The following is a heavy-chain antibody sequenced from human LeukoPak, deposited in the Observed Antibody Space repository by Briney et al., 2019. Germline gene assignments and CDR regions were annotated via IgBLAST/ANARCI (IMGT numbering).Heavy chain of an antibody. CDR2: ISGSGGST. Sequence: GGSLRLSCAASGFTFSSYAMSWVRQAPGKGLEWVSGISGSGGSTYYADSVKGRFTISRDNSKNTLYLQMNSLRADDTAVYYCAKTKPPYSSGWYYFDYWGQGTLVTVSS. D-gene: IGHD6-19*01. V-gene: IGHV3-23*01. J-gene: IGHJ4*02. CDR3: AKTKPPYSSGWYYFDY. CDR1: GFTFSSYA.